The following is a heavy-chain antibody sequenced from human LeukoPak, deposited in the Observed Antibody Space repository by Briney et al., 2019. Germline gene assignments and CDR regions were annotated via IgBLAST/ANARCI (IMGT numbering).Heavy chain of an antibody. CDR3: ASPGATSKFDY. Sequence: GGSLRLSCVASGFTFSSNWMHWVRQAPGKGLVWVSRTNSDGSSTSYADSVKGRFTISRDNAKNTLYLQMNSLRAEDTAVYFCASPGATSKFDYWGQGTQVTVSS. CDR1: GFTFSSNW. D-gene: IGHD1-26*01. J-gene: IGHJ4*02. V-gene: IGHV3-74*01. CDR2: TNSDGSST.